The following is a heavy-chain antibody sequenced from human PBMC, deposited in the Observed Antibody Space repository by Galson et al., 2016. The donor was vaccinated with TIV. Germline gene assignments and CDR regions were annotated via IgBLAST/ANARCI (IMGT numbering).Heavy chain of an antibody. CDR2: ISMTAYHI. V-gene: IGHV3-21*06. CDR1: GFTFRNYS. Sequence: SLRLSCATFGFTFRNYSMNWVRQAPGKGLEWVSLISMTAYHIYYADSVKGRFTISRDNAKNALYLYMSSLREEDTAVYYCARDSGKWGFDWGQGTMVTVSS. CDR3: ARDSGKWGFD. D-gene: IGHD7-27*01. J-gene: IGHJ4*02.